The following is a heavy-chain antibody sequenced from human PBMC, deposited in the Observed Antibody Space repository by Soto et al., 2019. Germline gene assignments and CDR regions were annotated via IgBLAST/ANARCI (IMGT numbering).Heavy chain of an antibody. CDR2: ISYDGSNK. J-gene: IGHJ6*02. CDR1: GFTFSSYA. V-gene: IGHV3-30-3*01. D-gene: IGHD3-10*01. Sequence: QVQLVESGGGVVQPGRSLRLSCAASGFTFSSYAMHWVRQAPGKGLEWVAVISYDGSNKYYADSVKGRFTISRDNSKNTQYLQMNSLRAEETAVYYCAPGEGYYGMDVRGQGTTVTVSS. CDR3: APGEGYYGMDV.